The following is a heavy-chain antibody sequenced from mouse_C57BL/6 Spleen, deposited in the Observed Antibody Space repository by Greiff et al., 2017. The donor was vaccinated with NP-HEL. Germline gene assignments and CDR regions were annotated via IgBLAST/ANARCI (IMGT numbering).Heavy chain of an antibody. CDR1: GFSFNTYA. Sequence: EVQGVESGGGLVQPKGSLKLSCAASGFSFNTYAMNWVRQAPGKGLEWVARIRSKSNNYATYYADSVKDRFTISRDDSESMLYLQINNLTTEYTAMYYCVRQNYGLDSWGQGTPLPVSS. D-gene: IGHD1-2*01. J-gene: IGHJ2*01. V-gene: IGHV10-1*01. CDR3: VRQNYGLDS. CDR2: IRSKSNNYAT.